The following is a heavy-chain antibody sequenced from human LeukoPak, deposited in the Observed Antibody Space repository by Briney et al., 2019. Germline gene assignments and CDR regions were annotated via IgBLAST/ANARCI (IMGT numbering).Heavy chain of an antibody. D-gene: IGHD1-26*01. V-gene: IGHV1-8*03. CDR1: GYTFTSYD. CDR3: ARGHTSGSYYFDYYYYYYMDV. CDR2: MNPNSGNT. J-gene: IGHJ6*03. Sequence: ASVEVSCKASGYTFTSYDINWVRQATGQGLEWMGWMNPNSGNTGYAQKFQGRVTITRNTSISTAYMELSSLRSEDTAVYYCARGHTSGSYYFDYYYYYYMDVWGKGTTVTVSS.